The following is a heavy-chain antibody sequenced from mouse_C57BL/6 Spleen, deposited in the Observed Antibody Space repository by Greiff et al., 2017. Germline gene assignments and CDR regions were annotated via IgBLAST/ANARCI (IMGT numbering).Heavy chain of an antibody. CDR1: GYTFTSYW. J-gene: IGHJ3*01. V-gene: IGHV1-64*01. D-gene: IGHD1-1*01. CDR2: IHPNSGST. Sequence: QVQLKQPGAELVKPGASVKLSCTASGYTFTSYWMHWVKQRPGQGLEWIGMIHPNSGSTNYNEKFKSKATLTVDKSSSTAYMQLRSLTSEDSSVYYCARYYYGSSYGFAYWGHGALVTVSA. CDR3: ARYYYGSSYGFAY.